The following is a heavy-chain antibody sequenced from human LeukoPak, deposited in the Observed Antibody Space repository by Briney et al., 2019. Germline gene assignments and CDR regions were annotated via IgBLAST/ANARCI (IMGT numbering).Heavy chain of an antibody. J-gene: IGHJ4*02. CDR3: ARASRPTVPIDPYYFDY. CDR2: VYPNSGGT. Sequence: GASVKVSCKASGYTFTRYYMHWVRQAPGQGLEWMGWVYPNSGGTNYPQKFQGRVTMTRDTSTTTAYMEVSRLTSDDTAVYYCARASRPTVPIDPYYFDYWGQGTLVTVSS. CDR1: GYTFTRYY. D-gene: IGHD4-17*01. V-gene: IGHV1-2*02.